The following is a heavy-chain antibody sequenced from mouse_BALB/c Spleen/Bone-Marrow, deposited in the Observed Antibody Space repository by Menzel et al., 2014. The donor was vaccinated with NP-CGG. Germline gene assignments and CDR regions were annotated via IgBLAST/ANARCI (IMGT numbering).Heavy chain of an antibody. J-gene: IGHJ3*01. CDR3: AFYYYGSSLFAY. V-gene: IGHV14-3*02. CDR1: GFNIXDTY. D-gene: IGHD1-1*01. Sequence: EVKLQESGAELVKPGASVKLSCTASGFNIXDTYMHWVKQRPEQGLEWIGRIDPANGNTKYDPKFQGKATITADTSSNTAYLQLSSLTSEDTAVYYCAFYYYGSSLFAYWGQGTLVTVSA. CDR2: IDPANGNT.